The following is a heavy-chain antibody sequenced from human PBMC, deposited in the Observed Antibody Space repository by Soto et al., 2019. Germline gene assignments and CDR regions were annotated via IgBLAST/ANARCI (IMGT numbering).Heavy chain of an antibody. Sequence: EVPLVESGGGLVQPGGSLRLSCTASGFTFGSYSMNWVRQAPGKGLEWVSYISSGATPIYYADSVKGRFTGSRDNAKNSLSLHMNSLRVEDTAVYYCARGYGDLLFDYWGQGTLVSVSS. CDR1: GFTFGSYS. J-gene: IGHJ4*02. D-gene: IGHD4-17*01. CDR2: ISSGATPI. V-gene: IGHV3-48*01. CDR3: ARGYGDLLFDY.